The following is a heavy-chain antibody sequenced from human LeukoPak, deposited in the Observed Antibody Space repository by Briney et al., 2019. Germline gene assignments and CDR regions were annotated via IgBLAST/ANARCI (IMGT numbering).Heavy chain of an antibody. V-gene: IGHV4-39*07. CDR1: GGSISTSSYY. CDR3: ATLQSSGYDYSDY. CDR2: IFYSGST. Sequence: SETLSLTCTVSGGSISTSSYYWGWIRQPPGKGLEWVGSIFYSGSTYYNPSLKSRVTVSLDTSKNQFSLKLSSVTAADTAVYYCATLQSSGYDYSDYWGQGILVTVSS. J-gene: IGHJ4*02. D-gene: IGHD3-22*01.